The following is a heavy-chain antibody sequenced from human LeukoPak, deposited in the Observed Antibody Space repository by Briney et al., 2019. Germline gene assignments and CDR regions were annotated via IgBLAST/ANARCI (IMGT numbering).Heavy chain of an antibody. CDR3: ARDSSHDAFDI. CDR1: GGSISSGGYS. CDR2: IYHSGST. V-gene: IGHV4-30-2*01. Sequence: SETLSLTCAVSGGSISSGGYSWSWIRQPPGKGLEWIGYIYHSGSTYYNPSLKSRVTISVDRSKNQFSLKLSSVTAADTAVYYCARDSSHDAFDIWGQGTMVTVSS. J-gene: IGHJ3*02.